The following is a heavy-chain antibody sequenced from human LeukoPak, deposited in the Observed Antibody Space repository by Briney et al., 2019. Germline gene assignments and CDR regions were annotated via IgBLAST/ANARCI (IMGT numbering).Heavy chain of an antibody. V-gene: IGHV4-34*01. CDR2: INHSGTT. Sequence: TSETLSLTCAVYGGSFSSYYWSWIRQPPGKGLEWIGEINHSGTTNYNPSLMSRVTVSIDTSKNQFSLRLSSVTAADTGVYYCASSRGYSSSLWYYYMDVWGKGTTVTVSS. D-gene: IGHD6-13*01. J-gene: IGHJ6*03. CDR3: ASSRGYSSSLWYYYMDV. CDR1: GGSFSSYY.